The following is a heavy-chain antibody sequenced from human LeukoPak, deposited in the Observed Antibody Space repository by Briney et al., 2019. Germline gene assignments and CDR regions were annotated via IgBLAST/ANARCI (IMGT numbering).Heavy chain of an antibody. CDR2: ISGSGGST. D-gene: IGHD6-19*01. CDR1: GFTFSSYA. CDR3: AKGKFLAVAGTYYYYYGMDV. J-gene: IGHJ6*02. V-gene: IGHV3-23*01. Sequence: GGSLRLSCAASGFTFSSYAMSWVRQAPGKGLEWVSAISGSGGSTYYADSVKGRFTISRDNSKNTLYLQMNSLRAEDTAVYYCAKGKFLAVAGTYYYYYGMDVWGQGTTVTVSS.